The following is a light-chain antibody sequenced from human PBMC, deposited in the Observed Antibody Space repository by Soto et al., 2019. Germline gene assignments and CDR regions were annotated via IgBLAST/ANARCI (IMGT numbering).Light chain of an antibody. CDR1: QSISSW. V-gene: IGKV1-5*03. CDR3: QQYNSYPIT. CDR2: KAS. Sequence: IQMTQSPSTLSASVGDRVTITCRASQSISSWLAWYQQKPGKAPKLLIYKASSLESGVPSRFSGSVSGTEFTLTISSLQPDDFATYYCQQYNSYPITFGQGTRLEIK. J-gene: IGKJ5*01.